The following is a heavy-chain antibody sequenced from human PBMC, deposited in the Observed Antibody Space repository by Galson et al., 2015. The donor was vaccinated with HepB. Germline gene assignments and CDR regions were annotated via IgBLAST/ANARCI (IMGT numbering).Heavy chain of an antibody. Sequence: SLRLSCAASGFTFSDYAMTWVRQAPGKGLEWVPAISGSGGTTNYADSVKGRFTISRDNSKNTLYLQMNSLRAEDMALYYCAKGPFAVVGFYFHYWGQGTLVSVSS. D-gene: IGHD3-3*01. CDR2: ISGSGGTT. V-gene: IGHV3-23*01. CDR3: AKGPFAVVGFYFHY. J-gene: IGHJ4*02. CDR1: GFTFSDYA.